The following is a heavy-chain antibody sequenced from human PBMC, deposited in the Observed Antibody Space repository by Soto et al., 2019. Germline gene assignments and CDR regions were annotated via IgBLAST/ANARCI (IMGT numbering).Heavy chain of an antibody. V-gene: IGHV3-30-3*01. CDR3: ARESYGNYYFDY. D-gene: IGHD4-17*01. J-gene: IGHJ4*02. CDR2: ISYDGSHK. Sequence: GSLRLSCAASGFTFSSYAMHWVRQAPGKGLEWVAVISYDGSHKYYADSVKGRFPISRDNSKNTLYLQMNSLGAEDTAVYFCARESYGNYYFDYWGQGTLVTVSS. CDR1: GFTFSSYA.